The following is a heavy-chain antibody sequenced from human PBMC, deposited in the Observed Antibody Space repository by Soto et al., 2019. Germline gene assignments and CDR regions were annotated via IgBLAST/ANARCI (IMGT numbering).Heavy chain of an antibody. CDR2: IYYSGST. D-gene: IGHD3-10*01. V-gene: IGHV4-59*01. CDR1: GGSISRYY. CDR3: ARVWGGAFDI. J-gene: IGHJ3*02. Sequence: QVQLQESGPGLVKPSETLSLTCTVSGGSISRYYWSWIRQPPGKGLEWIGYIYYSGSTNNNPSLXRXVXIXXDTSKNQFSLQLSSVTAADTAVYYCARVWGGAFDIWGQGTMVTVSS.